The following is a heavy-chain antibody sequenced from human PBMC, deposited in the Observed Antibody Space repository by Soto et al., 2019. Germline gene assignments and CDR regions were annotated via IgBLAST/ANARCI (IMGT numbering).Heavy chain of an antibody. CDR3: AKPYCGGDCYYYFDY. CDR2: ISGSGGST. J-gene: IGHJ4*02. Sequence: GGSLRLSCAASGFTFSSYAMSWVRQAPGKGLEWVSAISGSGGSTYYADSVKGRFTISRDNSKNTLYLQMNSLRAEDTAVYYCAKPYCGGDCYYYFDYWGQGTLVTVSS. D-gene: IGHD2-21*02. V-gene: IGHV3-23*01. CDR1: GFTFSSYA.